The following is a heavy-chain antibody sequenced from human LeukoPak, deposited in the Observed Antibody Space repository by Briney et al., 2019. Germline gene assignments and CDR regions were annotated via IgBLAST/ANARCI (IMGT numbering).Heavy chain of an antibody. D-gene: IGHD2-15*01. CDR1: GYTFTGYY. J-gene: IGHJ5*02. CDR3: ARAGPELRYCSGGSCYSVWFDP. Sequence: ASVKVSCKASGYTFTGYYMHWVRQAPGQGLEWMGWINPNSGGTNYAQKFQGRVTMTRDTSISTAYMELSRLRPDDTAVYYCARAGPELRYCSGGSCYSVWFDPWGQGTLVTVSS. CDR2: INPNSGGT. V-gene: IGHV1-2*02.